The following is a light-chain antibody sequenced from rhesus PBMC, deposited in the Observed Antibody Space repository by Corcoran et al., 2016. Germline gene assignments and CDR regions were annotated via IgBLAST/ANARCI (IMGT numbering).Light chain of an antibody. CDR1: QGISNW. J-gene: IGKJ4*01. Sequence: GDRVTINWQASQGISNWLVWYQQKPGKAPKLLIHAASSLQSGVPSRFSGSGAGTEFTLTISSLQPEDFATYYCRQHNSNPLTFGGGTKVEIK. CDR2: AAS. V-gene: IGKV1-33*02. CDR3: RQHNSNPLT.